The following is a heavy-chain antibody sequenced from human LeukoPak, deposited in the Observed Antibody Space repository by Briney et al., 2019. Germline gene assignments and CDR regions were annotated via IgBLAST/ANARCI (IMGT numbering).Heavy chain of an antibody. D-gene: IGHD4-23*01. CDR2: SSSDGSST. Sequence: GGSLRLSCAASGFTFSSYAMSWVRQAPGKGLVWVSRSSSDGSSTVYADSVEGRFDISRDNAKNTLYLQMNGLRAEDTAVYYCVRDGDSTVDFDYWGQGTLVTVSS. J-gene: IGHJ4*02. V-gene: IGHV3-74*01. CDR1: GFTFSSYA. CDR3: VRDGDSTVDFDY.